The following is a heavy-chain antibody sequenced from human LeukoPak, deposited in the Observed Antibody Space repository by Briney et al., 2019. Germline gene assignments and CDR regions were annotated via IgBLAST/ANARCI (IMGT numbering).Heavy chain of an antibody. Sequence: SETLSLTYAVYGGSFSGYYWSWIRQPPGKGLEWIGEIDHSGSTNYNPSLKSRVTISVDTSKNQFSLKLSSVTAADTAVYYCARGLSVFAFDIWGQGTMVTVSS. D-gene: IGHD3-10*02. CDR3: ARGLSVFAFDI. V-gene: IGHV4-34*01. J-gene: IGHJ3*02. CDR2: IDHSGST. CDR1: GGSFSGYY.